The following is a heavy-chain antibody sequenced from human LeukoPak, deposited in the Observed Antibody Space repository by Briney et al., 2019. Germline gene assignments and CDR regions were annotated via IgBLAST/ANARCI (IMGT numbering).Heavy chain of an antibody. CDR2: IYNSVTT. J-gene: IGHJ4*02. CDR3: ARGARSSDY. D-gene: IGHD3-10*01. V-gene: IGHV4-59*13. Sequence: PSETLSLTCTVSGGSISGYYWSWIRQPPGKGLEWIGYIYNSVTTNYNPSLTSRVTISVDTSKNQLSLKLSSATAADTAVYYCARGARSSDYWGQGTLVTVSS. CDR1: GGSISGYY.